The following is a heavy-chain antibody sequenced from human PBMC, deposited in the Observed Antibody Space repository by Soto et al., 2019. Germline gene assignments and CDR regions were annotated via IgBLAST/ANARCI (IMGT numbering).Heavy chain of an antibody. CDR3: ARGSTTVVTPNWFDP. CDR2: IYHSGSA. CDR1: GGSISSSNW. Sequence: SEILSLTCAVSGGSISSSNWWSWVRQPPGKGLEWIGEIYHSGSANFNPSLKSRVTISVDKSKNQFSLQLTSVTDADMAIYYCARGSTTVVTPNWFDPWGQGTLVTVSS. V-gene: IGHV4-4*02. D-gene: IGHD4-17*01. J-gene: IGHJ5*02.